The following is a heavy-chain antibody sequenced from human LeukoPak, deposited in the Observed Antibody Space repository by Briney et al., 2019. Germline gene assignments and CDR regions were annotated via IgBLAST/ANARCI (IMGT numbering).Heavy chain of an antibody. CDR3: ARVSLKQWLTIDY. J-gene: IGHJ4*02. V-gene: IGHV3-7*01. CDR2: IKQDGSEK. Sequence: TGGSLRLSCAASGLRFSDYYVSWIRQAPGKGLEWVANIKQDGSEKYYVDSVKGRFTISRDNAKNSLYLQMNSLRAEDTAVYYCARVSLKQWLTIDYWGQGTLVTVSS. CDR1: GLRFSDYY. D-gene: IGHD6-19*01.